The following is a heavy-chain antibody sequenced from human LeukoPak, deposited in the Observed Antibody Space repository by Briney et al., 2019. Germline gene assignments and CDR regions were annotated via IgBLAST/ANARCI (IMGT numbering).Heavy chain of an antibody. V-gene: IGHV1-24*01. CDR3: ADQVGATRDLDY. CDR1: GYSLTELS. CDR2: FDPEDGEI. Sequence: ASVKVSCKVFGYSLTELSMHWVRQAPGKGLEWMGGFDPEDGEIIYAQKFQGRVTVTEDTSTDTAYMELSSLRSEDTAVYYCADQVGATRDLDYWGQGTLVTVSS. J-gene: IGHJ4*02. D-gene: IGHD1-26*01.